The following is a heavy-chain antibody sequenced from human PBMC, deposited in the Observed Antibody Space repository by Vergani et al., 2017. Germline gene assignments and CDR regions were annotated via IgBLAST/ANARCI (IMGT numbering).Heavy chain of an antibody. CDR2: IIPILGIA. J-gene: IGHJ4*02. CDR1: GGTFSSYT. D-gene: IGHD6-6*01. CDR3: AGYRDRAARGGSPLDY. V-gene: IGHV1-69*02. Sequence: QVQLVQSGAEVKKPGSSVKVSCKASGGTFSSYTISWVRQAPGQGLEWLGRIIPILGIANYAQKFQGRVTITADKSTSTAYMELSRLRAEDTAVYYCAGYRDRAARGGSPLDYWGQGTLVTVSS.